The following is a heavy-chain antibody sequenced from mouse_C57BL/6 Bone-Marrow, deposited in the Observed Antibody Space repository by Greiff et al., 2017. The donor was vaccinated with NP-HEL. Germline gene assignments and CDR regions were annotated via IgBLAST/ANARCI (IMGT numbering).Heavy chain of an antibody. D-gene: IGHD1-1*01. CDR3: ARDPAYYYGYFDY. J-gene: IGHJ2*01. Sequence: DVKLVESGGGLVKPGGSLKLSCAASGFTFSSYAMSWVRQTPEKRLEWVATISDGGSYTYYPANVKGRFTISRDNAKNNLYLQMSHLKSEDTAMYYCARDPAYYYGYFDYWGQGTTLTVSS. CDR2: ISDGGSYT. CDR1: GFTFSSYA. V-gene: IGHV5-4*01.